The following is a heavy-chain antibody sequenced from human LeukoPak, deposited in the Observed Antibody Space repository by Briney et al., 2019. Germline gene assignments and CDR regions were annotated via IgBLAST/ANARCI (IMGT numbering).Heavy chain of an antibody. V-gene: IGHV1-69*05. CDR1: GGTFSSYA. Sequence: SVKVSCKASGGTFSSYAISWVRQAPGRGLEWMGRIIPIFGTANYAQKFQGRVTITTDESTSTAYMELSSLRSEDTAVYYCARDGYNWKLGYWGQGTLVTVSS. J-gene: IGHJ4*02. D-gene: IGHD1-20*01. CDR3: ARDGYNWKLGY. CDR2: IIPIFGTA.